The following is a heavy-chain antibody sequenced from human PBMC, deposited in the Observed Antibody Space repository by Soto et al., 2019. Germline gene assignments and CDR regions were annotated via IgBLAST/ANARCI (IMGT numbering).Heavy chain of an antibody. V-gene: IGHV5-51*01. CDR2: IYPGDSDT. Sequence: PGESLKISCKGSGYSFTSYWIGWVRQMPGKGLEWMGIIYPGDSDTRYSPSFQGQVTISADKSISTAYLQWSSLKASDTAMYYCAISQPQFPYYDILTAPFDAFDIWGQGTMVTVSS. CDR3: AISQPQFPYYDILTAPFDAFDI. D-gene: IGHD3-9*01. CDR1: GYSFTSYW. J-gene: IGHJ3*02.